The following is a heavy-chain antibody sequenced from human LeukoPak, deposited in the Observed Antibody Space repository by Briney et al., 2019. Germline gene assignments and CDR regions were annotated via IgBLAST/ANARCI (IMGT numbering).Heavy chain of an antibody. V-gene: IGHV4-61*01. CDR1: GGSISSGSYY. CDR3: ARESLGGIDAFDI. J-gene: IGHJ3*02. D-gene: IGHD3-16*01. Sequence: PSETLSLTCTVSGGSISSGSYYWSWIRQPPGKGLEWIGYIYYSGSTNYNPSLKSRVTISVDTSKNQFSLKLSSVTAADTAVYYCARESLGGIDAFDIWGQGTMVTVSS. CDR2: IYYSGST.